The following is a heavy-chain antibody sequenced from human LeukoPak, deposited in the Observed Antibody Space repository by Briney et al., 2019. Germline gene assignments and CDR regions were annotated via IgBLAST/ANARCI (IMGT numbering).Heavy chain of an antibody. D-gene: IGHD2-2*02. CDR1: GGTFSSYA. CDR3: ARADIVVVPAAINWFDP. V-gene: IGHV1-69*13. Sequence: ASVKVSCKASGGTFSSYAISWVRQAPGQGLEWMGGIIPIFGTANYAQKFQGRVTITADESTSTAYMELSGLRSEDTAVYYCARADIVVVPAAINWFDPWGQGTLVTVSS. CDR2: IIPIFGTA. J-gene: IGHJ5*02.